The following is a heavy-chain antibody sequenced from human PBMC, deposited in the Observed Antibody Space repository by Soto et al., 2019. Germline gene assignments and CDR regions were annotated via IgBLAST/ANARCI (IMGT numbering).Heavy chain of an antibody. CDR1: GGTFSSYA. D-gene: IGHD3-3*01. J-gene: IGHJ6*02. V-gene: IGHV1-69*13. Sequence: GASVKVSCKASGGTFSSYAISWVRQAPGQGLEWMGGIIPIFGTANYAQKFQGRVTITADESTSTAYMELSSLRSEDTAVYYCARKGGGYDFWTSRDYYYGMDVWGQGTTVTVSS. CDR3: ARKGGGYDFWTSRDYYYGMDV. CDR2: IIPIFGTA.